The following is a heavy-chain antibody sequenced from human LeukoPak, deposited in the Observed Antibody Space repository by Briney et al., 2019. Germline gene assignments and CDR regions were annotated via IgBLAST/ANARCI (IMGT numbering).Heavy chain of an antibody. J-gene: IGHJ4*02. CDR1: GYSFTNYW. D-gene: IGHD5-12*01. V-gene: IGHV5-51*01. CDR2: IYPGDSDT. Sequence: GESLKISCKGSGYSFTNYWIGWVRQMPGKDLEWMGIIYPGDSDTRYSPSFQGQVTISADKSISTAYLQWSSLKASDTAMYYCARATYDYLIDYWGQGTLVTVSS. CDR3: ARATYDYLIDY.